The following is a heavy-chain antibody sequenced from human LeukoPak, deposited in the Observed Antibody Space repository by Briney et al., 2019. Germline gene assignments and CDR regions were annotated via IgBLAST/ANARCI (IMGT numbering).Heavy chain of an antibody. V-gene: IGHV4-59*01. Sequence: SETLSLTCTVSGGSISSYFWSWIRQPPGKGLEWIGYIYYSGSTNYNPSLKSRVTISVDTSKKQFSLKLSSVTAADTAVYYCARDQGGNYYMDVWGKGTTVTVSS. CDR2: IYYSGST. J-gene: IGHJ6*03. CDR3: ARDQGGNYYMDV. CDR1: GGSISSYF. D-gene: IGHD2-15*01.